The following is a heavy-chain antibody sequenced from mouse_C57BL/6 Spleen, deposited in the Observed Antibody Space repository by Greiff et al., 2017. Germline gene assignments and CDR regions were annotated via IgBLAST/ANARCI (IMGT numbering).Heavy chain of an antibody. Sequence: EVKLMESGGGLVKPGGSLKLSCEASGFTFSDYGMHWVRQAPEKGLEWVAYISSGSSTIYYADTVKGRFTICRDNAKNTLFLQMTSLRSEATAMYYCAEVRREYYAMDDWGKGTSVTVSS. J-gene: IGHJ4*01. V-gene: IGHV5-17*01. CDR3: AEVRREYYAMDD. CDR1: GFTFSDYG. D-gene: IGHD2-14*01. CDR2: ISSGSSTI.